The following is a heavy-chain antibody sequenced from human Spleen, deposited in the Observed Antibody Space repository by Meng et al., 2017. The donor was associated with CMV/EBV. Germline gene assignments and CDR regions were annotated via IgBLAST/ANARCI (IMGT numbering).Heavy chain of an antibody. CDR3: ARAWDSEGPYYFDY. J-gene: IGHJ4*02. Sequence: VSGGSISSSNLWTWVRQVPGKGLEWIGEIYHSGSTNYNPSLKSRVTISVDKFKNQFSLKLGSVTAADTAVYYCARAWDSEGPYYFDYWGLGTLVTVSS. CDR2: IYHSGST. D-gene: IGHD1-26*01. CDR1: GGSISSSNL. V-gene: IGHV4-4*02.